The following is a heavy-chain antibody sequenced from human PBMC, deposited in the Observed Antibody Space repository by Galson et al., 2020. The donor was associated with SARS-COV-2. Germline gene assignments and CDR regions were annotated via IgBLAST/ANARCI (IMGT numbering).Heavy chain of an antibody. CDR3: ARGGNDGFWSGYRFEY. J-gene: IGHJ4*02. Sequence: SETLSLTCSVPGGSISSGHYYWNWIRQPAGKGLEWIARIYSSGGTTDTPSLSSRVSISMDVSKNQFSLKLSSVTAADTAVYYCARGGNDGFWSGYRFEYWGQGTLVTVSS. CDR2: IYSSGGT. V-gene: IGHV4-61*02. CDR1: GGSISSGHYY. D-gene: IGHD3-3*01.